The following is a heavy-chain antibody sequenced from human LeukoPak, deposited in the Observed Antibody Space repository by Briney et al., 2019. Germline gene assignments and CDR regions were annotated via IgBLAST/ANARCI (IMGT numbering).Heavy chain of an antibody. Sequence: ASETLSLTCAVYGGSFSGYYWSWIRQPPGKGLEWTGEINHSGSTNYNPSLKSRVTMSVDTSKNQFSLKLSSVTAADTAVYYCATLYGGNPKDWFDPWGQGTLVTVSS. CDR2: INHSGST. CDR1: GGSFSGYY. CDR3: ATLYGGNPKDWFDP. D-gene: IGHD4-23*01. J-gene: IGHJ5*02. V-gene: IGHV4-34*01.